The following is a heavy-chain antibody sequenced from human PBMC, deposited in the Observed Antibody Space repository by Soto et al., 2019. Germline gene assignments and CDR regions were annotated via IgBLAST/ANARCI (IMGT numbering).Heavy chain of an antibody. CDR2: SSNSGTFS. Sequence: PGGSLRLSCEGSGFTFSDYYISWIRQAPGKGLELISYSSNSGTFSRYADSVKGRFSISRDNTKNLLYLQMNSLRAEDTAVYYCARSGDNYNRLDYWGQGTPVT. CDR3: ARSGDNYNRLDY. CDR1: GFTFSDYY. J-gene: IGHJ4*02. V-gene: IGHV3-11*06. D-gene: IGHD1-1*01.